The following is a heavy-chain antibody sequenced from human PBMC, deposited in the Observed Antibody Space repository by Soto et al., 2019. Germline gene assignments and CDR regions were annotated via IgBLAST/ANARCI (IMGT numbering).Heavy chain of an antibody. CDR1: GFTFTSSA. CDR2: IVVGSGNT. V-gene: IGHV1-58*01. CDR3: AAASSIVGATGDY. D-gene: IGHD1-26*01. Sequence: SVKVSCKASGFTFTSSAVQWVRQARGQRLEWIGWIVVGSGNTNYEQKFQERVTITRDMSTSTAYMELSSLRSEDTAVYYCAAASSIVGATGDYWGQGTLVTVSS. J-gene: IGHJ4*02.